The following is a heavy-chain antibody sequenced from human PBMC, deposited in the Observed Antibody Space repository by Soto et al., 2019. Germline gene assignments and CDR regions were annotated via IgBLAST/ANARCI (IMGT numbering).Heavy chain of an antibody. Sequence: GGSLRLSCAASGVTFSSYGMQWVRQAPGKGLEWVAVISYEGSVQYYADSVKGRVTISRDNSKNTVYLEMNSLRAEDTAVYYCAKEAGIFGASYGIYLHVWGQGTTVTV. J-gene: IGHJ6*02. CDR3: AKEAGIFGASYGIYLHV. CDR1: GVTFSSYG. V-gene: IGHV3-30*18. CDR2: ISYEGSVQ. D-gene: IGHD3-16*01.